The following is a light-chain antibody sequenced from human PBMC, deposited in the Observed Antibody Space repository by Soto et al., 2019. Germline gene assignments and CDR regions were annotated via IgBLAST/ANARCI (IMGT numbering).Light chain of an antibody. Sequence: ESVLTQSPGTLSLSPGERSTLSCRAIQSVSNNYLAWYQQKPGQAPRLLIYGASNRATGIPDRFSGSGSGTDFTLTISRLEPEDFAVYYCQQYGNSPQTFGQGTKVDIK. V-gene: IGKV3-20*01. CDR2: GAS. CDR1: QSVSNNY. CDR3: QQYGNSPQT. J-gene: IGKJ1*01.